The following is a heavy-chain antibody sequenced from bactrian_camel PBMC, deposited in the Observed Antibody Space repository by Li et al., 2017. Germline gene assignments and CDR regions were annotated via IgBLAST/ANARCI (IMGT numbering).Heavy chain of an antibody. Sequence: VQLVESGGGLVQVGESLRLSCVTSGFTFNGYPMSWVRQAPGKGLKWVSSINGGSRGRSYYEDSVKGRFTISRDNAKNTLYLQLNSLKTEDTAMYYCALVIPDWGNALDDWGQ. J-gene: IGHJ3*01. D-gene: IGHD5*01. V-gene: IGHV3S31*01. CDR2: INGGSRGRS. CDR3: ALVIPDWGNALDD. CDR1: GFTFNGYP.